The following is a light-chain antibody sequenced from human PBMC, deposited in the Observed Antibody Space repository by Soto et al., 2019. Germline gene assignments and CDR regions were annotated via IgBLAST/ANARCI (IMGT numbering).Light chain of an antibody. J-gene: IGKJ3*01. Sequence: DIQMAQSPSSLSASVGDRVTITCRASQGISNYLAWYQQKPGKVPKLLIYAASTLQPGVPSRFSGSVSRTDFTLTISSLQPQDVATYYCQTYNSAPRPFGPRTNVDTK. CDR2: AAS. CDR1: QGISNY. CDR3: QTYNSAPRP. V-gene: IGKV1-27*01.